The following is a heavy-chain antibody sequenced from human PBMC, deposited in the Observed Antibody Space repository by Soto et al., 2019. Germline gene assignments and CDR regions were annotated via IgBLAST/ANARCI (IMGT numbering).Heavy chain of an antibody. J-gene: IGHJ4*02. CDR2: ISWNTGSI. D-gene: IGHD6-25*01. CDR1: GFTFDYYA. Sequence: SLRLSCAASGFTFDYYAMHWVRQTPGMGLEWVSGISWNTGSIGYADSVKGRFTISRDNTKNSLYLQMNSLRVEDTALYYCVKGGGYYSPFDYWGQGTLVTVSS. V-gene: IGHV3-9*01. CDR3: VKGGGYYSPFDY.